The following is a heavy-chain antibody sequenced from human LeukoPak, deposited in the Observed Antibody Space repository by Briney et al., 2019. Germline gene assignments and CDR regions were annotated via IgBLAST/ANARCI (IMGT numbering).Heavy chain of an antibody. CDR2: IYYSGST. CDR1: GGSFSGYY. J-gene: IGHJ6*03. V-gene: IGHV4-59*01. Sequence: SETLSLTCAVYGGSFSGYYWSWIRQPPRKGLEWIGYIYYSGSTNYNPSLKSRVTISVDTSKNQFSLKLSSVTAADTAVYYCARDRGYSYGSYMDVWGKGTTVTVSS. D-gene: IGHD5-18*01. CDR3: ARDRGYSYGSYMDV.